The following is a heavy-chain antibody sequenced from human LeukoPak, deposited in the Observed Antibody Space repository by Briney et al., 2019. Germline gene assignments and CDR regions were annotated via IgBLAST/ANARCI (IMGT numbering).Heavy chain of an antibody. Sequence: GGSLRLSCAASGFTFTTYAMNWVRQAPGKGLEWVSDISGSGGSTYYADSVKGRLTISRDNSKNTLYLQMNSLRDEDTAVYYCAKDGSSGWYGDAFDIWGQGTMVTVSS. J-gene: IGHJ3*02. CDR3: AKDGSSGWYGDAFDI. V-gene: IGHV3-23*01. CDR1: GFTFTTYA. CDR2: ISGSGGST. D-gene: IGHD6-19*01.